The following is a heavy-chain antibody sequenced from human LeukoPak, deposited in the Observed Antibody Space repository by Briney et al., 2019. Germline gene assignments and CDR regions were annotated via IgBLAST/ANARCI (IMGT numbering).Heavy chain of an antibody. Sequence: GGSLRLSCAASGFTFSSYGMHWVRQAPGKGLEWVAVISYDGSNKYYADSVKGRFTISRDNSKNTLYLQMNSLSAEDTAVYYCAKDRGSSWPPPSYYYGMDVWGQGTTVTVSS. CDR2: ISYDGSNK. J-gene: IGHJ6*02. D-gene: IGHD6-13*01. V-gene: IGHV3-30*18. CDR3: AKDRGSSWPPPSYYYGMDV. CDR1: GFTFSSYG.